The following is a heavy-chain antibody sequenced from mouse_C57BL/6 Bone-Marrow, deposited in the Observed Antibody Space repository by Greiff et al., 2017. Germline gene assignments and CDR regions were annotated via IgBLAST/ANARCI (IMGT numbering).Heavy chain of an antibody. CDR1: GYTFTSYT. CDR2: INPSSGYT. CDR3: AFYGSSAWFAY. Sequence: QVQLQQSGAELARPGASVKMSCKASGYTFTSYTMHWVKQRPGQGLEWIGYINPSSGYTKYNQKFKDKATLTADKSSSTAYMQLSSLTSEDSAVXYCAFYGSSAWFAYWGQGTLVTVSA. D-gene: IGHD1-1*01. V-gene: IGHV1-4*01. J-gene: IGHJ3*01.